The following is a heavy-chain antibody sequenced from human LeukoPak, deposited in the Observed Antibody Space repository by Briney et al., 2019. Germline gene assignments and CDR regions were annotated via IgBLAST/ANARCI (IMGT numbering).Heavy chain of an antibody. Sequence: GGSLRLSCAASGFTFSSYSMNWVRQAPGKGLEWVSYISSSGSTIYYADSVKGRFTISRDNAKDSLYLQMNSLRAEDTAVYYCARERFYGDYFDYWGQGTLVIVSS. V-gene: IGHV3-48*01. CDR1: GFTFSSYS. D-gene: IGHD4-17*01. CDR2: ISSSGSTI. J-gene: IGHJ4*02. CDR3: ARERFYGDYFDY.